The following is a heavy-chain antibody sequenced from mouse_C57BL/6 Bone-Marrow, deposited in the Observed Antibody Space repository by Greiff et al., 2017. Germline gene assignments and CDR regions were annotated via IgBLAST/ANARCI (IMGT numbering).Heavy chain of an antibody. V-gene: IGHV1-64*01. CDR1: GYTFTSYW. CDR3: ARITTVVATDFDV. CDR2: IHPNSGST. Sequence: QVQLKQSGAELVKPGASVKLSCKASGYTFTSYWMHWVKQRPGQGLEWIGMIHPNSGSTNYNEKFKSKATLTVDKSSSTAYMQLSSLTSEDSAVYYCARITTVVATDFDVWGTETPGTDSP. D-gene: IGHD1-1*01. J-gene: IGHJ1*03.